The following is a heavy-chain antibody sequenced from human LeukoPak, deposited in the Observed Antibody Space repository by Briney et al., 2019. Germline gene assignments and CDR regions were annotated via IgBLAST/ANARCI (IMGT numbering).Heavy chain of an antibody. CDR1: GGSFSGYY. J-gene: IGHJ4*02. CDR3: ARGRYYYGSGSYSDY. CDR2: INHSGST. Sequence: SGTLSLTCAVNGGSFSGYYWSWIPQPPGRGLEWIGEINHSGSTNYNPSLKSRVTISVDTSKNQFSLKLSSVTAADTAVYYCARGRYYYGSGSYSDYWGQGTLVTVSS. V-gene: IGHV4-34*01. D-gene: IGHD3-10*01.